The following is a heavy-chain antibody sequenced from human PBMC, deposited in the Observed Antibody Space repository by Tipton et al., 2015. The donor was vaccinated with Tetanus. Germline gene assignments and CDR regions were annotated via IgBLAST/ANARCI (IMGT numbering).Heavy chain of an antibody. D-gene: IGHD1-26*01. CDR2: IYSSGST. CDR1: GGSLSTFY. Sequence: LRLSCTVSGGSLSTFYWNWIRQPAGKGLEWIGRIYSSGSTNYNPSLKSRVTMSIDTSKNQFSLERTSVTAADTAVYYCARDFRERSGTYFSYYYTMDVWGQGP. CDR3: ARDFRERSGTYFSYYYTMDV. V-gene: IGHV4-4*07. J-gene: IGHJ6*02.